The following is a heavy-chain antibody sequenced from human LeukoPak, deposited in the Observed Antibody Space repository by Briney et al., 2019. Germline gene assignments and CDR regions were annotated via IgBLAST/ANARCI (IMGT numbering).Heavy chain of an antibody. CDR2: INHSGST. J-gene: IGHJ4*02. Sequence: PSETLSLTCAVYGGSFSGYYWSWIRQPPGKGLEWIGEINHSGSTNYNPSLKSRVTISVDTSKNQFSLKLSSVTAADTAVYYCARGRGAKPADIVVVVAATGAFDYWGQGTLVTVSS. CDR1: GGSFSGYY. V-gene: IGHV4-34*01. D-gene: IGHD2-15*01. CDR3: ARGRGAKPADIVVVVAATGAFDY.